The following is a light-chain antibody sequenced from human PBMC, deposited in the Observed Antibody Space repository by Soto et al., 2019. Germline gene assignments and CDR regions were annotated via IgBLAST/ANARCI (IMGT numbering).Light chain of an antibody. Sequence: QSVLTQPPSVSATPGQKVAISCSGSSSNIGNNYVSRYRQFPGIAPQLLIYDNDKRPSGIPDRFSGSKSGTSATLGITGFQTGDEADYYCGTWDSSLSVGVFGGGTKLTVL. CDR3: GTWDSSLSVGV. J-gene: IGLJ2*01. CDR2: DND. V-gene: IGLV1-51*01. CDR1: SSNIGNNY.